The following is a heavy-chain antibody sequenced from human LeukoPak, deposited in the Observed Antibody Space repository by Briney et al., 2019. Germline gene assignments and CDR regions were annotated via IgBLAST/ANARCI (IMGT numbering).Heavy chain of an antibody. Sequence: PGRSLRLSCAASGFTFSSYGMHWVRQAPGKGLEWVAVIWYDGSNKYYADSVKGRFTISRDNSENTLYLQMNSLRAEDTAVYYCARDRRDGYNYFWFDPWGQGTLVTVSS. J-gene: IGHJ5*02. D-gene: IGHD5-24*01. CDR1: GFTFSSYG. CDR2: IWYDGSNK. CDR3: ARDRRDGYNYFWFDP. V-gene: IGHV3-33*01.